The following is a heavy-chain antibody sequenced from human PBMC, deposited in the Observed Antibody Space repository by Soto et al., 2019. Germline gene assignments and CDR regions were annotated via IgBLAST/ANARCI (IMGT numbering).Heavy chain of an antibody. CDR1: GFTFSSYG. D-gene: IGHD5-12*01. J-gene: IGHJ4*02. CDR3: AKLGATIPVDY. CDR2: ISYDGSNK. V-gene: IGHV3-30*18. Sequence: QVQLVESGGGVVQPGRSLRLSCAASGFTFSSYGMHWVRQAPGKGLEWVAVISYDGSNKYYADSVKGRFTISRDNSKNTLYLQMNSLRAEDTAVYYCAKLGATIPVDYWGQGTLVTVSS.